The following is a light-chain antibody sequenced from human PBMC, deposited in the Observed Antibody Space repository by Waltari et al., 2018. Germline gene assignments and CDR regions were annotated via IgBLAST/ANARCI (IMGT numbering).Light chain of an antibody. Sequence: EIVLTQSPATLSLYPGERVTLSCRASQSVSNNLAWYQRKPGQAPRLLVYDASNRATDIPARFSGSGSGTDFTLTISSLEPEDFAVYYCQHRKTFGQGTKLEIK. J-gene: IGKJ2*01. V-gene: IGKV3-11*01. CDR2: DAS. CDR1: QSVSNN. CDR3: QHRKT.